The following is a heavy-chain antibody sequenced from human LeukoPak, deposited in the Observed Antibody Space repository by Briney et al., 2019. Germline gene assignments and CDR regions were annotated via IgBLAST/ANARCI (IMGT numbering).Heavy chain of an antibody. CDR3: AKVPLSGSGSPFAY. CDR1: GFTFSSYE. J-gene: IGHJ4*02. V-gene: IGHV3-48*03. CDR2: ISSSGSTI. Sequence: GGSLRLSCAASGFTFSSYEMNWVRQAPGKGLEWVSYISSSGSTIYYADSVKGRFTISRDNAKNSLYLQMNSLRAEDTAVYYCAKVPLSGSGSPFAYWGQGTLVTVSS. D-gene: IGHD1-26*01.